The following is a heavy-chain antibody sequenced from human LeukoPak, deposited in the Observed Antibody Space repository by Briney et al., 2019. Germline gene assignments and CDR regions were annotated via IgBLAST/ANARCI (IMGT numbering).Heavy chain of an antibody. D-gene: IGHD5-18*01. CDR2: IKEDGSDK. Sequence: GGSLRPSCAASGFTFSSYSMNWVRQAPGKGLEWVANIKEDGSDKNYVDSMKGRFTISRDNAKNSLYLQMNSQRAEDTAVYYCARDAAYGYDRFDYWGQGTQVTVSS. V-gene: IGHV3-7*01. CDR1: GFTFSSYS. J-gene: IGHJ4*02. CDR3: ARDAAYGYDRFDY.